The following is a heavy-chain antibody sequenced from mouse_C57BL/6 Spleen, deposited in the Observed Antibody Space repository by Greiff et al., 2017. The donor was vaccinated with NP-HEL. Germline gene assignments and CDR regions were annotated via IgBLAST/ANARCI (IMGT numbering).Heavy chain of an antibody. CDR3: TAVRTTVDY. CDR1: GFNIKDYY. CDR2: IDTEDGDT. D-gene: IGHD1-1*01. V-gene: IGHV14-1*01. J-gene: IGHJ2*01. Sequence: EVQLQQSGAELVRPGASVKLSCTASGFNIKDYYMHWVKQRPEQGLEWIGRIDTEDGDTEYAPKFQGKATMTADTSSNTAYLQLSSLTTEDTAVDYSTAVRTTVDYWGQGTTLTVSS.